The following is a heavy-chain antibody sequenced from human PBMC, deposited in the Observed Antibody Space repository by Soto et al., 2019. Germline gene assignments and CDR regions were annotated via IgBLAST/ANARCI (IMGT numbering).Heavy chain of an antibody. Sequence: ASVKVSCKASGGTFSSYAISWVRQAPGQGLEWMGGIIPIFGTANYAQKFQGRVTITADESTSTAYMELSSLRSEDTAVYYCATYRRELLTYDYWGQGTLVTVSS. CDR2: IIPIFGTA. CDR1: GGTFSSYA. D-gene: IGHD1-26*01. V-gene: IGHV1-69*13. CDR3: ATYRRELLTYDY. J-gene: IGHJ4*02.